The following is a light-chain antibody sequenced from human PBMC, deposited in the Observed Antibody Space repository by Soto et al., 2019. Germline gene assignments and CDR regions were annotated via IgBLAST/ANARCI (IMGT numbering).Light chain of an antibody. CDR3: SSYTTSSTYV. Sequence: QSALTQPASVSGSPGQSITISCTGTSSDVGSYNYVSWYQQHPGKAPKVMIYDVSNRPSGVSYRFSGSKSGNTASLTISGLQAEDEADYYCSSYTTSSTYVFGTGTQLTVL. J-gene: IGLJ1*01. CDR1: SSDVGSYNY. V-gene: IGLV2-14*01. CDR2: DVS.